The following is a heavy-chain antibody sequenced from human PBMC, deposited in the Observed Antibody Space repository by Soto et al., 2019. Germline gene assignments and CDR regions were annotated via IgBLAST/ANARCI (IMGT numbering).Heavy chain of an antibody. D-gene: IGHD3-3*01. CDR2: INPSGGST. CDR1: GYTFTSYY. Sequence: QVQLVQSGAEVKKPGASVKVSCKASGYTFTSYYMHWVRQAPGQGLEWMGIINPSGGSTSYAQKFQGRGTRTRATSARTDYMELSSLRSEDTAVDYCAREGREGSVTSFGVVLDYYYYGMAVWGRGTTVTVAS. V-gene: IGHV1-46*01. CDR3: AREGREGSVTSFGVVLDYYYYGMAV. J-gene: IGHJ6*02.